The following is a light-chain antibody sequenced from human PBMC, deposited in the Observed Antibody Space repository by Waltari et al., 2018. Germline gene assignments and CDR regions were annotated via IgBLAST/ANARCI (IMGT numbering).Light chain of an antibody. Sequence: DIQMTQSPSTLSASVGDRVTIACRASQCISIWLAWYQQKPGKAPKLLIYKASTLESGVPSRFSGSGSGTEFTLTISSLQPDDLATYYCQQYSTYSTFGQGTKLEIK. J-gene: IGKJ2*01. V-gene: IGKV1-5*03. CDR3: QQYSTYST. CDR1: QCISIW. CDR2: KAS.